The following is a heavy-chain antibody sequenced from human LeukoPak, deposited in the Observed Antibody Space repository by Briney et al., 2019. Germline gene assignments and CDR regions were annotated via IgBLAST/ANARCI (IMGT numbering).Heavy chain of an antibody. CDR3: AKGVVVAPDVTPFDY. CDR1: GFTFSSYW. D-gene: IGHD2-2*01. CDR2: INSDGSRT. V-gene: IGHV3-74*01. Sequence: GGSLRLSCAASGFTFSSYWMHWVRQAPGRGLVWVSRINSDGSRTTYADSVKGRFTISRDNSKNTLYLQMNSLRAEDTAVYYCAKGVVVAPDVTPFDYWGQGTLVTVSS. J-gene: IGHJ4*02.